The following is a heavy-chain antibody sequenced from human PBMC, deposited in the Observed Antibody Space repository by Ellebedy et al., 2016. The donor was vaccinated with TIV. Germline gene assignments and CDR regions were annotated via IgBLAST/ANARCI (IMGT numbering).Heavy chain of an antibody. J-gene: IGHJ6*02. CDR3: ARRTFQYYYGMDV. CDR1: GGTFSSYA. V-gene: IGHV1-69*06. D-gene: IGHD1/OR15-1a*01. CDR2: IIPIFGTA. Sequence: SVKVSXXASGGTFSSYAISWVRQAPGQGLEWMGGIIPIFGTANYAQKFQGRVTITADKSTSTAYMELSSLRSEDTAMYYCARRTFQYYYGMDVWGQGTTVTVSS.